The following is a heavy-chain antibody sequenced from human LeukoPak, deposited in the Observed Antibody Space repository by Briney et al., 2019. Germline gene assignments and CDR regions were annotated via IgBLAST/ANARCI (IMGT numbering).Heavy chain of an antibody. J-gene: IGHJ6*04. V-gene: IGHV6-1*01. D-gene: IGHD1-1*01. CDR2: TYYRSKWYN. Sequence: SQTLSLTCAISGDSVSSSSAAWNWIRQSPSRGLEWLGRTYYRSKWYNDYAESVKSRITINPDTSKNQFSLQLNSVTPEDTALYYCATGTTGTGRGLDVWGKGATVIVSS. CDR1: GDSVSSSSAA. CDR3: ATGTTGTGRGLDV.